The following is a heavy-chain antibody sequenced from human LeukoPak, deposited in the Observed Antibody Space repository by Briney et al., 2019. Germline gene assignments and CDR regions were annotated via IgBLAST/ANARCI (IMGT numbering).Heavy chain of an antibody. CDR3: ARTWFGELLGYVFDY. D-gene: IGHD3-10*01. V-gene: IGHV1-18*04. J-gene: IGHJ4*02. CDR2: ISAYNGNT. Sequence: ASVKVSCKASGYTFTSYGISWVRQAPGQGLEWMGWISAYNGNTNYAQKLQGRVTMTTDTSTSTAYMELRSLRSDDTAVCYCARTWFGELLGYVFDYWGQGTLVTVSS. CDR1: GYTFTSYG.